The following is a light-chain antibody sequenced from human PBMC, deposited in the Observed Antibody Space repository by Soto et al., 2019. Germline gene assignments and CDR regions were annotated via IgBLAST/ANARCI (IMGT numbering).Light chain of an antibody. CDR1: RSKIGAGYD. Sequence: QPVLTQSPSVSGAPGQRVTISCTGSRSKIGAGYDVHWYQQLPGTAPKLLIYANTNRPSGVPDRFSGSKSGTSASLAITGLQAEDEADYSCQSYDTSLSAWVFGGGTKLTVL. J-gene: IGLJ3*02. CDR3: QSYDTSLSAWV. V-gene: IGLV1-40*01. CDR2: ANT.